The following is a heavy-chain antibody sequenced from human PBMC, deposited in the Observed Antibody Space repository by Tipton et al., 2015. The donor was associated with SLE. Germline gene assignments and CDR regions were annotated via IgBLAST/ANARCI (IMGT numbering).Heavy chain of an antibody. D-gene: IGHD6-13*01. Sequence: TLSLTCEVSGYSITSGYYYGWIRRPPGKGLEWIGSIFHSGRTYRSPSLKSRVTISVDTSKSQFSLKLSSVTPADTAVYYCARGAAAADTGAFDSWGQGTMVTVSS. CDR2: IFHSGRT. V-gene: IGHV4-38-2*01. CDR3: ARGAAAADTGAFDS. J-gene: IGHJ3*02. CDR1: GYSITSGYY.